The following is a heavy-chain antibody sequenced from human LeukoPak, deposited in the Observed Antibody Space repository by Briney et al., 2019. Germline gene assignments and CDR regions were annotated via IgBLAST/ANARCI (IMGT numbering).Heavy chain of an antibody. CDR2: IKQDGSEK. CDR1: GGSFSGYY. CDR3: ARDRRMTTVTTGLDY. V-gene: IGHV3-7*01. Sequence: PSETLSLTCAVYGGSFSGYYWSWVRQAPGKGLEWVANIKQDGSEKYYVDSVKGRFTISRDNAKNSLYLQMNSLRAEDTAVYYCARDRRMTTVTTGLDYWGQGTLVTVSS. D-gene: IGHD4-17*01. J-gene: IGHJ4*02.